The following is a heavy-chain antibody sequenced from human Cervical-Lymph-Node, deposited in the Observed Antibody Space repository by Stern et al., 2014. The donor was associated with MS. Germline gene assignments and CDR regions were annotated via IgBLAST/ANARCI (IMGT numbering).Heavy chain of an antibody. CDR2: ITGSGGST. D-gene: IGHD2-2*01. Sequence: EVQLVESGGGLVQPGGSLRLSCAASGFTFSSYAMNWVRQAPGKGLEWVSAITGSGGSTYYADSVKGRFTISRDNSKNTLYLQMNSLRAEDTAVYYCAKGGIVVVPAAMNYYYGMDVWGQGTTVTVSS. V-gene: IGHV3-23*04. CDR1: GFTFSSYA. CDR3: AKGGIVVVPAAMNYYYGMDV. J-gene: IGHJ6*02.